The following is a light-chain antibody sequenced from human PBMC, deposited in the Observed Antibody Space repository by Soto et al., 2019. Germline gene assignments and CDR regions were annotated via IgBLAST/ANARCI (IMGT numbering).Light chain of an antibody. CDR1: QSISSY. Sequence: EIVLTQSPATLSLSPGERATLSCRASQSISSYLAWYHQKPGQAPRLLIYDASNRATGIPARFSGGGTGTDFTLTISSLEPEDFAVYYCQHRSNWPPTFGGGTKVELK. V-gene: IGKV3-11*01. J-gene: IGKJ4*01. CDR2: DAS. CDR3: QHRSNWPPT.